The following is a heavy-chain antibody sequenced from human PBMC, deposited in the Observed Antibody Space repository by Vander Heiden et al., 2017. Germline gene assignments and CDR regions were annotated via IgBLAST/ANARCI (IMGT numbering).Heavy chain of an antibody. D-gene: IGHD6-13*01. Sequence: EVHLVESGGGLIQPGGSLRLSCAASGFTVRSNYIHWVRQAPGKGLGWVSVIYSGGSTYYADSVKGRFTISRDNSKNTLYLQMNSLRAEDTAVYYCARDRSVGQLSGFDPWGQGTLVTVSS. CDR2: IYSGGST. J-gene: IGHJ5*02. CDR3: ARDRSVGQLSGFDP. CDR1: GFTVRSNY. V-gene: IGHV3-53*01.